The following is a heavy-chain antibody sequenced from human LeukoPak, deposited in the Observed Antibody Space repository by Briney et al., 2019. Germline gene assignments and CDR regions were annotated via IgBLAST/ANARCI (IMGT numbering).Heavy chain of an antibody. CDR3: ARAFGARGFVSYYYMDV. Sequence: AGSLRLSCAASGFTFRDHYMTWIRQAPGKGLEWLSYIDNSGGVLYYADSVEGRVTVSRDNAGNFLYLDMNSLRAEDTAVYFRARAFGARGFVSYYYMDVWGRGTAVTVSS. J-gene: IGHJ6*03. CDR2: IDNSGGVL. D-gene: IGHD3-10*01. V-gene: IGHV3-11*01. CDR1: GFTFRDHY.